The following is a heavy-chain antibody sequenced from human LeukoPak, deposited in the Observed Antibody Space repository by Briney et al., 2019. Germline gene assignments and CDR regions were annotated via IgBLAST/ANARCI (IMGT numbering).Heavy chain of an antibody. Sequence: GESLKISCKGSGYSFTSYWIGWVRQMPGKGLEWMGIIYPGDSDTRYSPSFQGQVTISADKSISTAYLQWSSLKASDTAMYYCARQMLDLWSGSLNDAFDIWGQGTMVTVSS. D-gene: IGHD3-3*01. J-gene: IGHJ3*02. CDR2: IYPGDSDT. CDR1: GYSFTSYW. CDR3: ARQMLDLWSGSLNDAFDI. V-gene: IGHV5-51*01.